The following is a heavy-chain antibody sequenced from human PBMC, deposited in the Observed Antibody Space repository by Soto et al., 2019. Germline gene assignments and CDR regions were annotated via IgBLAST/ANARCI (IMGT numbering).Heavy chain of an antibody. CDR3: ARYCSSRNCYMSDAFDT. CDR1: GDRVSSNSAT. Sequence: PSQTLSLTCVIYGDRVSSNSATWNWIRQSPSRGLEWLGRTYYRSKWYNDYVVSVKSRITINPDTSKNQFSLQLHSVTPEDTAVYSCARYCSSRNCYMSDAFDTWGQGTMVTVSS. D-gene: IGHD2-2*02. CDR2: TYYRSKWYN. J-gene: IGHJ3*02. V-gene: IGHV6-1*01.